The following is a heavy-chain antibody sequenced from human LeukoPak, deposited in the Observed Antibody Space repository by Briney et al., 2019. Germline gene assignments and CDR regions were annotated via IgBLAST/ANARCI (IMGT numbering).Heavy chain of an antibody. CDR1: GFTFSSSA. Sequence: GGSLRLSCAASGFTFSSSAMIWVRQFPGKGLEWVSGISASGGSTYYADSVRGRFTISRDNSKNTLYVKMNSLRDEDTAVYYCAEDQRWESPHYLDSWGQGTLVTVSS. D-gene: IGHD1-26*01. CDR3: AEDQRWESPHYLDS. J-gene: IGHJ4*02. CDR2: ISASGGST. V-gene: IGHV3-23*01.